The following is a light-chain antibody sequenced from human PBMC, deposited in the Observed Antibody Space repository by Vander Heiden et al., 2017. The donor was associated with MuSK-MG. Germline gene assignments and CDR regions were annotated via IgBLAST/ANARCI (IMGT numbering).Light chain of an antibody. CDR3: QQNNSYPQT. J-gene: IGKJ1*01. CDR1: QGINYY. V-gene: IGKV1-9*01. Sequence: IQLTQSPSSLSASVGASVTITCRASQGINYYLACYQQQPGRAPKLLIYTASTLPSAVPLRFSCSGSGTDFTLTISSRQPEDFATDYCQQNNSYPQTFGQGTKVEIK. CDR2: TAS.